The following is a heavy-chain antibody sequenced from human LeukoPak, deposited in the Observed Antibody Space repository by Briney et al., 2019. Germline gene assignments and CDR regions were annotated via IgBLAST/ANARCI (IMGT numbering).Heavy chain of an antibody. J-gene: IGHJ2*01. Sequence: SETLSLTCAVYGGSFSGYYWSWIRQPPGKGLEWIGEINHSGSTNYNSSLKSRVTISVDTSKNQFSLKLSSVTAADTAVYYCARAPDYGDYDYWYFDLWGRGTLVTVSS. CDR2: INHSGST. CDR1: GGSFSGYY. V-gene: IGHV4-34*01. D-gene: IGHD4-17*01. CDR3: ARAPDYGDYDYWYFDL.